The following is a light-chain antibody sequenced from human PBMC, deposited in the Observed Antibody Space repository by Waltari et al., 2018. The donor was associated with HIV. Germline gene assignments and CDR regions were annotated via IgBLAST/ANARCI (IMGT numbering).Light chain of an antibody. CDR1: KLGITY. CDR3: QAWDSSTVL. CDR2: HDN. J-gene: IGLJ2*01. V-gene: IGLV3-1*01. Sequence: SYELTQPPSVSVSPGQTARITCSGDKLGITYLSWYRQKPGQSPVLVIYHDNKRPSGCPEGFCVSTAGNTRTLTNSVNQAIEEGDYYCQAWDSSTVLVSGGTRLTVL.